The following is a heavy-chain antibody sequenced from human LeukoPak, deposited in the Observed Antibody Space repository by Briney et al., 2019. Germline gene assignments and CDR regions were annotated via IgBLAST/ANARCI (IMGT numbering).Heavy chain of an antibody. CDR3: IREVQVRASASLGL. Sequence: GGSLTLSCAASGFSISGYWMHWVRQAAGEGLVYVSHMNSGGTTKNYADSVKGRFIISRDNVDNTLHMQMNSTRVEDTAVYYCIREVQVRASASLGLWGQGTLVTVSS. J-gene: IGHJ4*01. D-gene: IGHD3-16*01. CDR2: MNSGGTTK. V-gene: IGHV3-74*01. CDR1: GFSISGYW.